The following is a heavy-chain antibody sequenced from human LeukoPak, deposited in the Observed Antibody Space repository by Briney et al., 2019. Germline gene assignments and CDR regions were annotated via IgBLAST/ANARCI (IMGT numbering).Heavy chain of an antibody. D-gene: IGHD6-13*01. CDR3: AKVFSSSWYAASPDY. Sequence: PGGSLRLSCAASGFTFRAYGMHWARQAPGKGLEWVAYLQYDGSNKQYADSVKGRFSISRDNSKNTLYLQMNSLRAEDTAVYYCAKVFSSSWYAASPDYWGQGTLVTVSS. V-gene: IGHV3-30*02. CDR1: GFTFRAYG. J-gene: IGHJ4*02. CDR2: LQYDGSNK.